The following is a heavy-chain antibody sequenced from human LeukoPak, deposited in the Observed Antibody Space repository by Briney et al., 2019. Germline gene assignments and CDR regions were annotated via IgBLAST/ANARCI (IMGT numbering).Heavy chain of an antibody. CDR2: ISGSSTSL. V-gene: IGHV3-48*01. J-gene: IGHJ4*02. CDR3: VRGHSVYDFLVY. D-gene: IGHD5/OR15-5a*01. CDR1: GFTFSNYN. Sequence: GGSLRLSCAASGFTFSNYNMIWVRQAPGKGLEWLSFISGSSTSLQYADSVRGRITISRDNAKNSLFLQINGLRADDSAVHYCVRGHSVYDFLVYWGQGVLVTVSS.